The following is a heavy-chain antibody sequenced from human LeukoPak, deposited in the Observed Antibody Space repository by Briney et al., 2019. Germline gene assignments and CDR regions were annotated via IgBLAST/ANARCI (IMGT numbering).Heavy chain of an antibody. D-gene: IGHD3-9*01. J-gene: IGHJ4*02. CDR3: ATALKGLTGYYLDY. CDR2: FDPEDGET. CDR1: GYTLTELS. Sequence: ASVKVSCKVSGYTLTELSMHWVRQAPGKGLEWMGGFDPEDGETIYAQKFQGRVTMTEDTSTDTAYMELCSLRSEDTAVYYCATALKGLTGYYLDYWGQGTLVTVSS. V-gene: IGHV1-24*01.